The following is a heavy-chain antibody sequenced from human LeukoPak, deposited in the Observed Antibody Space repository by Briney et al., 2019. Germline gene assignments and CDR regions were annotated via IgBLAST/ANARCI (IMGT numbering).Heavy chain of an antibody. CDR3: VKDMGYYDSSGSSALFDY. CDR2: ISWNSGSI. J-gene: IGHJ4*02. D-gene: IGHD3-22*01. CDR1: GFTFDDYA. V-gene: IGHV3-9*01. Sequence: GGSLRLSCAASGFTFDDYAMHWVRQAPGKGLEWVSGISWNSGSIGYADSVKGRFTISRDNAKNSLYLQMNSLRAEDTALYYCVKDMGYYDSSGSSALFDYWGQGTLVTVSS.